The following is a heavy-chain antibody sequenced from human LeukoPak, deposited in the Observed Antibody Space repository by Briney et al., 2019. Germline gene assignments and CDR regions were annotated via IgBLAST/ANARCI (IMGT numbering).Heavy chain of an antibody. D-gene: IGHD4-23*01. CDR1: GFTVTNAW. J-gene: IGHJ6*02. CDR3: TTVRGSGNVGLDV. Sequence: GGSLRLSCAASGFTVTNAWMSWVRQAPGRGLEWVGRVKDKTDGGTTDYAAPVKGRFTISRDDPKNTLFLQMNSLETEDTAVYYCTTVRGSGNVGLDVWGQGTTVTVSS. CDR2: VKDKTDGGTT. V-gene: IGHV3-15*01.